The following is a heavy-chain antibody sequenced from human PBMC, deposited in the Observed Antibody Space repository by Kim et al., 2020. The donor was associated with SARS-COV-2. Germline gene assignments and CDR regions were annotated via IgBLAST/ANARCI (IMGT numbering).Heavy chain of an antibody. D-gene: IGHD3-9*01. CDR3: AREFYDILTGYYYFDY. V-gene: IGHV3-11*04. Sequence: DSVKCRFTITRDNEKSSLYLQMNSLRAEDTTVYYCAREFYDILTGYYYFDYWGQGTLVTVSS. J-gene: IGHJ4*02.